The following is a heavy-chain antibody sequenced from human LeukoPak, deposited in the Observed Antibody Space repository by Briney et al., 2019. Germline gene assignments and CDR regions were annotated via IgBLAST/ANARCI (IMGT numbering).Heavy chain of an antibody. D-gene: IGHD2-2*01. J-gene: IGHJ4*02. CDR1: GGSISSYY. CDR3: AGASKTPAGAIDS. Sequence: SETLSLTCTVSGGSISSYYWSWIRQPPGKGLEWIGYIYYSGSTNYNPSLKSRVTISVDTSKNQFSLKLSSVTAADTAVYYCAGASKTPAGAIDSWGQGTLVTVSS. CDR2: IYYSGST. V-gene: IGHV4-59*01.